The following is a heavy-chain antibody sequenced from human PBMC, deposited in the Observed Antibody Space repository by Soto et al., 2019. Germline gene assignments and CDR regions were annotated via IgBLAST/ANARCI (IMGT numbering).Heavy chain of an antibody. V-gene: IGHV3-30*18. CDR3: AKDPYCASFF. D-gene: IGHD2-2*01. Sequence: QAQLVESGGGVVQPGRSLRLSCAASSFTFTSYDLHWVRQAPGKGLEWVAFISSDGTKKYYADSVKGRFTISRDNSKNRLYLQMNSLRPEDTAVYHCAKDPYCASFFWGQGTLLTVSS. J-gene: IGHJ4*02. CDR1: SFTFTSYD. CDR2: ISSDGTKK.